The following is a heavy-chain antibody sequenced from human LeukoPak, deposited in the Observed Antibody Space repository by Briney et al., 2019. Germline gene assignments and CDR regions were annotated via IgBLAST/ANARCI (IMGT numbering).Heavy chain of an antibody. CDR1: AFTFSIHA. CDR3: AKVSGGGLYYDGMDV. D-gene: IGHD1-14*01. V-gene: IGHV3-23*01. J-gene: IGHJ6*02. CDR2: ISFSGGST. Sequence: GGSLRLSCAASAFTFSIHAMSWVRQAPGKGPEWVSSISFSGGSTYYADSVKGRFTISRDSSKNTLYLQMNSLRAEDTAVYYCAKVSGGGLYYDGMDVWGQGTTVTVSS.